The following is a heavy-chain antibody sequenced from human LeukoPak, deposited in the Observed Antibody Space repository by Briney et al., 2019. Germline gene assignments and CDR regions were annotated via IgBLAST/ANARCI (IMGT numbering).Heavy chain of an antibody. Sequence: GASVKVSCKASGYTFTGYYMHWVRQAPGQGLEWMGWINPNSGGTNYAQKFQGRVTMTRDTSISTAYMELSRLRSDDTAEYYCARGNVEMATILVRFDPWGQGTLVTVSS. CDR3: ARGNVEMATILVRFDP. CDR1: GYTFTGYY. D-gene: IGHD5-24*01. J-gene: IGHJ5*02. CDR2: INPNSGGT. V-gene: IGHV1-2*02.